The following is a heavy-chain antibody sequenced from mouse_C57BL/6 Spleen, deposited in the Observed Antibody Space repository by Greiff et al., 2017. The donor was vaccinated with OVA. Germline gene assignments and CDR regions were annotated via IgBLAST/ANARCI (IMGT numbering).Heavy chain of an antibody. CDR2: IRSKSNNYAT. CDR1: GFSFNTYA. D-gene: IGHD3-2*02. Sequence: EVQLQESGGGLVQPKGSLKLSCAASGFSFNTYAMNWVRQAPGKGLEWVARIRSKSNNYATYYADSVKDRFTISRDDSESMLYLQMNNLKTEDTAMYYCVRHRQLNYAMDYWGQGTSVTVSS. V-gene: IGHV10-1*01. CDR3: VRHRQLNYAMDY. J-gene: IGHJ4*01.